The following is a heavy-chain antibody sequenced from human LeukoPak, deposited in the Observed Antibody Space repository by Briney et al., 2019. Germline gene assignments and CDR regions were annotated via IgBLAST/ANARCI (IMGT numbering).Heavy chain of an antibody. V-gene: IGHV1-18*01. CDR2: ISAYNGNT. CDR3: ARTSRWLQLKSADY. Sequence: ASVKVSCTASGYTFTSYGISWVRQAPGQGLEWMGWISAYNGNTNYAQKLQGRVTMTTDTSTSTAYMELRSLRSDDTAVYYCARTSRWLQLKSADYWGQGTLVTVSS. CDR1: GYTFTSYG. J-gene: IGHJ4*02. D-gene: IGHD5-24*01.